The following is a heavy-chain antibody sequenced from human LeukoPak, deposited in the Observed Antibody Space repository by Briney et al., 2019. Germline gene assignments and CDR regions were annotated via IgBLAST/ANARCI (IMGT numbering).Heavy chain of an antibody. V-gene: IGHV3-21*06. J-gene: IGHJ4*02. CDR1: GFTYRRYS. D-gene: IGHD2-2*01. Sequence: PGGSLRLSCVASGFTYRRYSMNWVRQAPGKGLEWVSTISSGSDYIYHADSVRGRFTISRDNVRNSLYLQMNSLRAEDTAVYYCARDLSLGMPDGFDFWGQGILVTVSS. CDR2: ISSGSDYI. CDR3: ARDLSLGMPDGFDF.